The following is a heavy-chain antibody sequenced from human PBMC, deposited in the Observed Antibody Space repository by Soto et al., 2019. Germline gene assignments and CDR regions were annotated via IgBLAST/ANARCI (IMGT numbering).Heavy chain of an antibody. D-gene: IGHD2-15*01. J-gene: IGHJ1*01. CDR1: GGSISSGDYY. CDR3: ARGYCGGGSCYSEYFQQ. Sequence: QVQLQESGPGLVKPSQTMSLTCTVSGGSISSGDYYWSWIRQSPGKGLEYIGYIYYSGNTYYNPLLESRVTISVDASKNQFSLKLDSMTAADTAVYYCARGYCGGGSCYSEYFQQWGQGTLVTVSS. CDR2: IYYSGNT. V-gene: IGHV4-30-4*01.